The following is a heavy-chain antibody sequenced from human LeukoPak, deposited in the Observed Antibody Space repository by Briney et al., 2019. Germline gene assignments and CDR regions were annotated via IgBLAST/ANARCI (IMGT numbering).Heavy chain of an antibody. CDR1: GFTFSSYT. D-gene: IGHD6-13*01. J-gene: IGHJ4*02. V-gene: IGHV3-23*01. Sequence: GGSLRLSCAASGFTFSSYTMSWVRQAPGKGLEWVSAISGSGGSTYYADSVKGRFTISRDNSKSTLYLQMNSLRAEDTAVYYCAKDTYSSSWYGYWGQGTLVTVSS. CDR3: AKDTYSSSWYGY. CDR2: ISGSGGST.